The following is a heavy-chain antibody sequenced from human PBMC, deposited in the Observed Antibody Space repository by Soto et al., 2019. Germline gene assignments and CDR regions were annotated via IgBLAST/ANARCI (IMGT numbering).Heavy chain of an antibody. Sequence: GGCMRLSCAACGLTFSSYSMNWVRQAPGKGLEWVSSISSSSSYISYADSVEGRFTISRDNAKNSPYQKMNSLRGEDTAVYYCARDFESSGAWSLPIYYYYYGMDVRRKGPTVTVYS. J-gene: IGHJ6*04. CDR2: ISSSSSYI. V-gene: IGHV3-21*01. CDR1: GLTFSSYS. CDR3: ARDFESSGAWSLPIYYYYYGMDV. D-gene: IGHD3-9*01.